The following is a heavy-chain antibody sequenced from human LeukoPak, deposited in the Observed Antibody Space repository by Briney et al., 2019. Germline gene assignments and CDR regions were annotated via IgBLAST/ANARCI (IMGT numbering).Heavy chain of an antibody. CDR3: ARGKVTRDWYFDL. CDR2: ISHSGNT. V-gene: IGHV4-34*01. J-gene: IGHJ2*01. Sequence: SETLSLTCTVYGGSFSDFHWSWIRLHPGKGLEWIGEISHSGNTNYNPSLKSRVTISIDTSKNQFSLKPSSLTAADTAVYYCARGKVTRDWYFDLWGRGTLVTVSS. D-gene: IGHD4-17*01. CDR1: GGSFSDFH.